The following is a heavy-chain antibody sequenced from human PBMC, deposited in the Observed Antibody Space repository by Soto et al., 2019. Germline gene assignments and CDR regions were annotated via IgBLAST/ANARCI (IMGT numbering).Heavy chain of an antibody. V-gene: IGHV5-51*01. CDR2: IYPGDSET. CDR3: PRHGEGYCSGGSCLYYGMDV. D-gene: IGHD2-15*01. Sequence: GESLKISCKGSGYGFTTHWIVWVRQMPEKGLEWVGIIYPGDSETRYSPSFQGQVSISADQSTSTAYLQWSSLKASDSAIYYCPRHGEGYCSGGSCLYYGMDVWGQGTTVTVSS. J-gene: IGHJ6*02. CDR1: GYGFTTHW.